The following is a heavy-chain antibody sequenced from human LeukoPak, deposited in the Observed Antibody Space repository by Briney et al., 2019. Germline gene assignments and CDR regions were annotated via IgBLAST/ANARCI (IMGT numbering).Heavy chain of an antibody. J-gene: IGHJ3*01. CDR3: ARGGDFGVPAPLGIDAFDL. CDR1: GFTFSNAW. CDR2: IKSKTDGGTT. V-gene: IGHV3-15*01. D-gene: IGHD2-2*01. Sequence: GGSLRLSCAASGFTFSNAWMSWVRQAPGKGLEWVGRIKSKTDGGTTDYAAPVKGRFTISRDDSKTIAYLQMNSLTTEDTAVYYCARGGDFGVPAPLGIDAFDLWGQGTMVTVSS.